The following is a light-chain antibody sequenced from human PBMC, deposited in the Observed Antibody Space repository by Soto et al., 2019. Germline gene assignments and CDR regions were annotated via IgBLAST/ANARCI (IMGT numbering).Light chain of an antibody. J-gene: IGKJ5*01. Sequence: DIQMTQSPSSLSASVGDRVTITCRASQSSSSYLNWYQQKPGKAPKLLIYAASSLQSGVPSRFSGSGSGTDFTLTISSLQPEDFATYYCQQNYNSPFAFGQGTRLEMK. V-gene: IGKV1-39*01. CDR2: AAS. CDR3: QQNYNSPFA. CDR1: QSSSSY.